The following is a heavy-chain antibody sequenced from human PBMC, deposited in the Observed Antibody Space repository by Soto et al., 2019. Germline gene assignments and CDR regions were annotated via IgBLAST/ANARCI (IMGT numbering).Heavy chain of an antibody. CDR2: VRDKTETYAT. CDR1: GFTFSGSA. J-gene: IGHJ5*02. CDR3: TSLEPNPVYFDP. V-gene: IGHV3-73*01. Sequence: EVQLVQSGGGLVQPGGSLKISCAASGFTFSGSAMHWVRQASGKGLEWVGSVRDKTETYATAVRGRFIVSRDDSKNTAYLQMNSLQIEDTAVYYCTSLEPNPVYFDPWGQGTLVIVSS.